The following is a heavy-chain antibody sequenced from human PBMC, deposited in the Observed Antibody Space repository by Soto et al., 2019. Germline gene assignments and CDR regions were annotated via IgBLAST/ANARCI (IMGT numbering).Heavy chain of an antibody. CDR1: GFTFSSYS. Sequence: GGSLRLSCAASGFTFSSYSMNWVRQAPGKGLEWVSSISSSSSYIYYADSVKGRFTISRDNAKNSLYLQMNSLRAEDTAVYYCARDVPGLAAPNYFDYWGQGTLVTVSS. CDR2: ISSSSSYI. J-gene: IGHJ4*02. CDR3: ARDVPGLAAPNYFDY. D-gene: IGHD6-6*01. V-gene: IGHV3-21*01.